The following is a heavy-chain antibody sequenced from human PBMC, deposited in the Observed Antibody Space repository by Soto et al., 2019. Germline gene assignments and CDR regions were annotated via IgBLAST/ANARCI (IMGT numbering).Heavy chain of an antibody. CDR2: IIPIFGPA. D-gene: IGHD1-26*01. CDR1: GGTFSSYA. J-gene: IGHJ4*02. CDR3: ARDRDAYSGSYLAY. Sequence: QVQLVQSGAEVEKPGSSVKVSCKAYGGTFSSYAISWVRQAPGQGLGWMGGIIPIFGPANYAQKFQGRVTITADASTSPAYMELSSLRSEATAVYYCARDRDAYSGSYLAYWGQGTLVTVSS. V-gene: IGHV1-69*01.